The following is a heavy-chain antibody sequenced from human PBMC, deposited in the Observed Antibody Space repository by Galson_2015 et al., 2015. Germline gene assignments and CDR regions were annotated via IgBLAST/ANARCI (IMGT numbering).Heavy chain of an antibody. D-gene: IGHD2-21*02. J-gene: IGHJ3*02. Sequence: SLRLSCAASGFTFSSYAMHWVRQAPGKGLEWVAVISYDGSNKYYADSVKGRFTISRDNSKNTLYLQMNSLRAEDTAVYYCARAGLRGEVTPLAFDIWGQGTMVTVSS. V-gene: IGHV3-30-3*01. CDR3: ARAGLRGEVTPLAFDI. CDR1: GFTFSSYA. CDR2: ISYDGSNK.